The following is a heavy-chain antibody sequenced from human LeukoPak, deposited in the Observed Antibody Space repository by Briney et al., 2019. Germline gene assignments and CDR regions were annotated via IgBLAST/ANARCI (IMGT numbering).Heavy chain of an antibody. CDR3: ARWQYYDSSGYYSRNWFDP. CDR1: GFTFSSYS. CDR2: ISSSSSTI. J-gene: IGHJ5*02. D-gene: IGHD3-22*01. V-gene: IGHV3-48*01. Sequence: GGSLRLSCAASGFTFSSYSMNWVRQAPGKGLEWVSYISSSSSTIYYADSVKGRFTISRDNAKNSLYLQMNSLRAEDTAEYYCARWQYYDSSGYYSRNWFDPWGQGTLVTVSS.